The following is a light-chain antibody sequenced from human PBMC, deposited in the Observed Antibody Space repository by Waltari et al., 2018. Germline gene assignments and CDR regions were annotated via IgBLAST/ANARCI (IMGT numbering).Light chain of an antibody. J-gene: IGLJ2*01. Sequence: QSVLTQPPSASGTPGQRVTISCSGSSSNIGSNTVNWYQQRPGTAPKLLSYRNNQRPSGVPDRFAGSKSGTSACLASSGLQSEDEADYYCAVWDDSLNGPVFGGGTKLTVL. CDR2: RNN. V-gene: IGLV1-44*01. CDR3: AVWDDSLNGPV. CDR1: SSNIGSNT.